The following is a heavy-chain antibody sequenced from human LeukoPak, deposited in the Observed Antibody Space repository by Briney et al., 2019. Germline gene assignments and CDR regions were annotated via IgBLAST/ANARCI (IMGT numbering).Heavy chain of an antibody. D-gene: IGHD2-8*02. CDR1: GFTVSNNY. CDR2: IYSGGIT. J-gene: IGHJ6*02. CDR3: ARSHPWGMNYYYYYGMDV. V-gene: IGHV3-53*01. Sequence: GGSLRLSCAASGFTVSNNYMSWVRQAPGKGLEWVSLIYSGGITYYADSVKGRFTISRDNSKNTLYLQMNSLRAEDTAVYYCARSHPWGMNYYYYYGMDVWGQGTTVTVSS.